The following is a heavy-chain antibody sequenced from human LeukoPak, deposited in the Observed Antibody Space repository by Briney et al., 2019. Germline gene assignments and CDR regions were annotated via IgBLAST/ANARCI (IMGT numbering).Heavy chain of an antibody. CDR3: VRGGIASAFDI. V-gene: IGHV3-74*01. Sequence: GGSLRLSCAASGFTFSSYWMHWVRQAPGKGLVWVSRINSDGSSTSYADSVKGRFTISRDNAKNTLYLQMNSLRAEDTAVYYCVRGGIASAFDIWGQGTMVTVSS. D-gene: IGHD6-13*01. CDR1: GFTFSSYW. CDR2: INSDGSST. J-gene: IGHJ3*02.